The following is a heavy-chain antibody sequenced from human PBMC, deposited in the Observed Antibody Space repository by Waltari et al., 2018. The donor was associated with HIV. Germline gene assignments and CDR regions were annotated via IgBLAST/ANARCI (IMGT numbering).Heavy chain of an antibody. CDR3: AKDWRSGYYTGRSYALDV. Sequence: VQLVESGGGVVQPGRSLRLSCAASGFTFCNYDMHWVRKAPGRGLEWVAVVSYAGIAYYADSLRGRFTISRDTPEDTLYLQINSLRADDTAVYYCAKDWRSGYYTGRSYALDVWGQGTTVTVSS. CDR1: GFTFCNYD. CDR2: VSYAGIA. J-gene: IGHJ6*02. D-gene: IGHD3-3*01. V-gene: IGHV3-30*18.